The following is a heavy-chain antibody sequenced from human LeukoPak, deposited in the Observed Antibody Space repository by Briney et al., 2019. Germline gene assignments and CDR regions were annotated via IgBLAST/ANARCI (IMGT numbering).Heavy chain of an antibody. J-gene: IGHJ4*02. CDR3: ARESSGSYYLDY. Sequence: GGSLRLSCAASGFTFSTYVMHWVRQAPGKGLEWVAVISYDGSNKYYADSVKGRFTISRDNSKNTLYLQMNSLRAEDTAVYYYARESSGSYYLDYWGQGTLVTVSS. CDR2: ISYDGSNK. CDR1: GFTFSTYV. D-gene: IGHD3-10*01. V-gene: IGHV3-30-3*01.